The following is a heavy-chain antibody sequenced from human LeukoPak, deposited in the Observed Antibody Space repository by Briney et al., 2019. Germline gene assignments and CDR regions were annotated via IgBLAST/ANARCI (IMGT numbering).Heavy chain of an antibody. V-gene: IGHV3-11*06. CDR3: ARFKREWLRSEYYFDY. CDR1: GFTFSAYY. J-gene: IGHJ4*02. D-gene: IGHD5-12*01. Sequence: PGGSLRFSCAASGFTFSAYYMSWIRQAPGKGLKWVSYTSSSSSYTNYADSVKGRFTISRDNAKNSLYLQMNSLRAEDTAVYYCARFKREWLRSEYYFDYWGQGTLVTVSS. CDR2: TSSSSSYT.